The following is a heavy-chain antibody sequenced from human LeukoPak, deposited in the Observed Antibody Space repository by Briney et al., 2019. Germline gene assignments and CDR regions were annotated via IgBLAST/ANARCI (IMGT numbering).Heavy chain of an antibody. CDR1: GGSISSGPYY. V-gene: IGHV4-61*02. Sequence: SETLSLTCTVSGGSISSGPYYWNWVRQPAGKGLEWIGRIYTSGSTNYNPSLKSRVTISVDTSKNQFSLKLSSVTATDTAVYYCARDSGAVEDTGVGFDYWGQGTLVTVSS. CDR3: ARDSGAVEDTGVGFDY. J-gene: IGHJ4*02. D-gene: IGHD2-8*02. CDR2: IYTSGST.